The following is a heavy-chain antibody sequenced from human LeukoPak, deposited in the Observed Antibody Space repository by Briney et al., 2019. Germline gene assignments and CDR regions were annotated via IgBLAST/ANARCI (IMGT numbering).Heavy chain of an antibody. CDR1: GFTFSSYG. CDR3: AKDGKRWLQGHIDY. J-gene: IGHJ4*02. D-gene: IGHD5-24*01. CDR2: ISYDGSNK. V-gene: IGHV3-30*18. Sequence: GSLRLSCAASGFTFSSYGMHWVRQAPGKGLEWVAVISYDGSNKYYADSEKGRFTISRDNSKNTLYLQMNSLRAEDTAVYYCAKDGKRWLQGHIDYWGQGTLVTVSS.